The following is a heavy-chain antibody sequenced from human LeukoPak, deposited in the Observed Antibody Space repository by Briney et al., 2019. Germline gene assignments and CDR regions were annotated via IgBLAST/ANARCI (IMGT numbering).Heavy chain of an antibody. J-gene: IGHJ4*02. CDR2: ISYDGSNK. V-gene: IGHV3-30-3*01. Sequence: GGSLRLSCAASGFTFSSYAMHWVRQAPGKGLEWVAVISYDGSNKYYADSVKGRFTISRDNSKNTLYLQMNSLRAEDTAVYYCARDLSVTSGHLLPDSGSYPFDYWGQGTLVTVSS. CDR1: GFTFSSYA. CDR3: ARDLSVTSGHLLPDSGSYPFDY. D-gene: IGHD1-26*01.